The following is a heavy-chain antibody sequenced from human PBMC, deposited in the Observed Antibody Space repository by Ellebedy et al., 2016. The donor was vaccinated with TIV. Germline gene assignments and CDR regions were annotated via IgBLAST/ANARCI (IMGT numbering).Heavy chain of an antibody. D-gene: IGHD4-17*01. V-gene: IGHV3-7*01. CDR3: AREDYGDYLGAFDI. CDR1: GFTFSSYA. CDR2: IKQDGSEK. J-gene: IGHJ3*02. Sequence: GGSLRLSXAASGFTFSSYAMSWVRQAPGKGLEWVANIKQDGSEKYYVDSVKGRFTISRDNAKNSLYLQMNSLRAEDTAVYYCAREDYGDYLGAFDIWGQGTMVTVSS.